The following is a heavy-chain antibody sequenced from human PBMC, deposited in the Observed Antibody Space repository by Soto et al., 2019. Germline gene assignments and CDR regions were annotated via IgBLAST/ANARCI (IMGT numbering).Heavy chain of an antibody. V-gene: IGHV4-59*01. D-gene: IGHD3-3*01. Sequence: SETLSLTGTVAGCSISGDYWSWIRQPPGKGLEWIGYIYYSGSTNYNPSLKSRVTISVDTSKNQFSLKLRSVPAADTAVYYCARGLTWSGYYGNWFDPWGQGTLVTVSS. CDR2: IYYSGST. CDR3: ARGLTWSGYYGNWFDP. CDR1: GCSISGDY. J-gene: IGHJ5*02.